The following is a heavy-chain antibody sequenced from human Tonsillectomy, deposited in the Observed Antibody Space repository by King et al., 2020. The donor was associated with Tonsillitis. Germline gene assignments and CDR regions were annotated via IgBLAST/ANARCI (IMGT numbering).Heavy chain of an antibody. CDR1: GFTFNNYG. Sequence: VQLVESGGGVVQPGRSLRLSCAASGFTFNNYGIHWVRQAPGKGLEWVAVIWYDGTNKYYADSVKGRFSISRDNSKNTLYLQMDSLRAEDTAVYYCARDRIVAVIGGGFDIWSQGTMVTVSS. CDR3: ARDRIVAVIGGGFDI. J-gene: IGHJ3*02. CDR2: IWYDGTNK. D-gene: IGHD3-22*01. V-gene: IGHV3-33*08.